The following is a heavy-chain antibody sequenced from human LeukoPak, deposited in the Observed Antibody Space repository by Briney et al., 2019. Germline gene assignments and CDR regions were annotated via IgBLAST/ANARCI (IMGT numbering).Heavy chain of an antibody. CDR1: GFTFSDYY. J-gene: IGHJ6*03. CDR3: AREDYDFWSGYYSGYYMDV. CDR2: ISSSGSTI. Sequence: GGSLRLSCAASGFTFSDYYMSWIRQAPGKWLEWVSYISSSGSTIYYADSVKGRFTISRDNAKNSLYLQMNSLRAEDTAVYYCAREDYDFWSGYYSGYYMDVWGKGTTVTVSS. D-gene: IGHD3-3*01. V-gene: IGHV3-11*01.